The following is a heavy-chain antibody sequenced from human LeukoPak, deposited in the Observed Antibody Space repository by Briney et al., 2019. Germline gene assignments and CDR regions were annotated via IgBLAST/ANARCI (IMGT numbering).Heavy chain of an antibody. Sequence: PSETLSLTCTVSGGSISSYYWSWIRQPPGKGLEWIGYIYYSGSTNYNPSLKSRVTISVDTSKNQFSLKLSSVTAADTAVYYCARSIVVVPAAMGHYFDYWGQGTLVTVSS. CDR1: GGSISSYY. J-gene: IGHJ4*02. V-gene: IGHV4-59*01. CDR2: IYYSGST. CDR3: ARSIVVVPAAMGHYFDY. D-gene: IGHD2-2*01.